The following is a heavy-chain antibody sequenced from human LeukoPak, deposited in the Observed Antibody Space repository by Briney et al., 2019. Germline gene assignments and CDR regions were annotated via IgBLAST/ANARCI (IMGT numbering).Heavy chain of an antibody. CDR2: INHSGSA. D-gene: IGHD2-15*01. CDR1: GGSFSGYY. J-gene: IGHJ4*02. CDR3: ARARDIVVVVAATPFDY. Sequence: SETLSLTCAVYGGSFSGYYWSWIRQPPGKGLEWIGEINHSGSANYNPSLKSRVTISVDTSKNQFSLKLSSVTAADTAVYYCARARDIVVVVAATPFDYWGQGTLVTVSS. V-gene: IGHV4-34*01.